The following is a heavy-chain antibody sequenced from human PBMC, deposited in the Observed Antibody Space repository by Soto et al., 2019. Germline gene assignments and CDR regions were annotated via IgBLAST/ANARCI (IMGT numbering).Heavy chain of an antibody. D-gene: IGHD3-9*01. CDR1: GXTFIDYY. CDR2: ISPKSGGT. V-gene: IGHV1-2*02. Sequence: VKVSGKASGXTFIDYYMHWVRQAPGQGFEWMGRISPKSGGTNYAQKFQGRVTMTWDTSLNTAYMELSSLISEDTAVYYCARPPGYISDWYYFDLWGQGTLVTVSS. CDR3: ARPPGYISDWYYFDL. J-gene: IGHJ4*02.